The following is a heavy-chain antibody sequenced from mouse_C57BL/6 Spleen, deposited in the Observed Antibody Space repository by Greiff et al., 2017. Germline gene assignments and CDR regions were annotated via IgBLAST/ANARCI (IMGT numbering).Heavy chain of an antibody. J-gene: IGHJ4*01. CDR1: GYTFTSYW. CDR3: ARDLRLKYAMDY. D-gene: IGHD3-2*02. Sequence: QVQLQQPGAELVRPGTSVKLSCKASGYTFTSYWMHWVKQRPGQGLEWIGVIDPSDSYTNYNQKFKGEATLTVDTSSSTAYMQLSSLTSEDSAVYYCARDLRLKYAMDYWGQGTSVTVSS. CDR2: IDPSDSYT. V-gene: IGHV1-59*01.